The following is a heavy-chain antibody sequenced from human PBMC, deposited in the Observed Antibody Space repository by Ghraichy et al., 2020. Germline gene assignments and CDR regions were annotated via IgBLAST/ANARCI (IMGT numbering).Heavy chain of an antibody. CDR1: GFTFSHYW. Sequence: GGSLRLSCAASGFTFSHYWMHWVRQAPGKGLLWVSRINTDGTTTYYADSVKGRFTISRDNVKNTLYVQMNSLRAEDTAVYYCVREYQLLGLTYYYMDVWGKGTTVTVSS. CDR2: INTDGTTT. V-gene: IGHV3-74*01. J-gene: IGHJ6*03. D-gene: IGHD2-2*01. CDR3: VREYQLLGLTYYYMDV.